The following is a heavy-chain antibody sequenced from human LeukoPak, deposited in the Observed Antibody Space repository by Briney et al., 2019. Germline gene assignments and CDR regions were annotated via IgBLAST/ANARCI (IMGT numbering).Heavy chain of an antibody. CDR2: ISYDGINK. CDR3: ARDSLKNGYNYDYFDY. V-gene: IGHV3-30-3*01. J-gene: IGHJ4*02. CDR1: GFTFSSYA. D-gene: IGHD5-24*01. Sequence: PGRSLRLSCAASGFTFSSYAMHWVRQAPGKGLEWVAVISYDGINKYYADSVKGRFTISRDNSKNILYLQMNSLIAEDTAVYYCARDSLKNGYNYDYFDYWGQGTLVTVSS.